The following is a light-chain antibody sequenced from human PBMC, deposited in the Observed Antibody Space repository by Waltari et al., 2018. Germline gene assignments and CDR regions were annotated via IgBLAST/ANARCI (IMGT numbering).Light chain of an antibody. CDR3: CSYAGSYTGV. CDR2: AVT. Sequence: QSALTQPRSVSGSPGPSVTISCTGTSTDIGVYNSFSWYQQHPGKAPKLMIYAVTKRPSGVPDRFSGSKSGNTASLTISGLQAEDEADYYCCSYAGSYTGVFGTGTKVTV. J-gene: IGLJ1*01. CDR1: STDIGVYNS. V-gene: IGLV2-11*01.